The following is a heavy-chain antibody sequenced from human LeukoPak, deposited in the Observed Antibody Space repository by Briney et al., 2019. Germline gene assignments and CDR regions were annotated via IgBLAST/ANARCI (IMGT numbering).Heavy chain of an antibody. D-gene: IGHD6-13*01. V-gene: IGHV5-51*01. Sequence: GESLKISCKGSGYSFTSYWIGWVRQMPGKGLEWMGITYPGDSDTRYSPSFQGQVTISADKSISTAYLQWSSLKASDTAMYYCARQRYSSSWKRQAFDIWGQGTMVTVSS. CDR3: ARQRYSSSWKRQAFDI. CDR1: GYSFTSYW. CDR2: TYPGDSDT. J-gene: IGHJ3*02.